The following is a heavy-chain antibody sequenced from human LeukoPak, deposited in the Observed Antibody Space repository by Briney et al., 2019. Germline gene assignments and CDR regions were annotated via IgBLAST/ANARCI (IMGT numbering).Heavy chain of an antibody. V-gene: IGHV3-21*01. CDR3: ARDKGAMPSGGAFDI. Sequence: PGGSLRLSCAASGFTFSSYSMNWVRQAPGKGLEWFSSISSSSSYIYYADSVKGRFTISRDNAKNSLYLQMNSLRAEDTAVYYCARDKGAMPSGGAFDIWGQGTMVTVSS. CDR1: GFTFSSYS. D-gene: IGHD2-2*01. CDR2: ISSSSSYI. J-gene: IGHJ3*02.